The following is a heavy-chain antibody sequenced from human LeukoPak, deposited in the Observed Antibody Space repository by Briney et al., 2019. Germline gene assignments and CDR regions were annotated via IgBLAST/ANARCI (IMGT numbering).Heavy chain of an antibody. J-gene: IGHJ3*02. CDR3: ARGPYITIFGVVMKTDAFDI. V-gene: IGHV4-59*01. D-gene: IGHD3-3*01. CDR2: IYYSGST. CDR1: GGTISSYY. Sequence: PSETLSLTCTVSGGTISSYYWSWIRQPPGKGLEWIGYIYYSGSTNCNPSLKSRVTISVDTSKNQFSLKLSSVTAADTAVYYCARGPYITIFGVVMKTDAFDIWGQGTMVTVSS.